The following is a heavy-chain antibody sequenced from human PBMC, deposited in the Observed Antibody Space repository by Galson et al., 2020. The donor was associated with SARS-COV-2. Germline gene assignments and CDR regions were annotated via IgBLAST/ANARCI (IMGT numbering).Heavy chain of an antibody. J-gene: IGHJ4*02. D-gene: IGHD2-15*01. V-gene: IGHV4-39*07. CDR2: ISYSGST. CDR1: GGSISSTRYF. Sequence: SETLSLTCSVSGGSISSTRYFWGWIRQPPGKGLEWIGSISYSGSTYYNPSLQSRVTISVDTSKNQFSLKLSSVTAADTAVYYCARVQWSPPAPIAATGFGFDYWGQGTLVTVSS. CDR3: ARVQWSPPAPIAATGFGFDY.